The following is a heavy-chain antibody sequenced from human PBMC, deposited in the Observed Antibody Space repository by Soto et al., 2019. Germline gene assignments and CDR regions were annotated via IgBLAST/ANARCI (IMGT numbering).Heavy chain of an antibody. J-gene: IGHJ4*02. D-gene: IGHD5-12*01. Sequence: QVQLVQSGAEVKKPGASVKVSCKASGYTFTSYDINWVRQATGQGLEWMGWMNPNSGNTGYAQKFRGRVTMTRNTSISTAYMELSSLRSEDTAVYYCASQGYDSAEYYFDYWGQGTLVTVSS. CDR1: GYTFTSYD. CDR2: MNPNSGNT. CDR3: ASQGYDSAEYYFDY. V-gene: IGHV1-8*01.